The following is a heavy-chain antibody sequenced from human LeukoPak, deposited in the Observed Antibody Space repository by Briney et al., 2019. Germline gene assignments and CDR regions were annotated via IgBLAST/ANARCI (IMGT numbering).Heavy chain of an antibody. J-gene: IGHJ4*02. CDR1: GFTVSSNY. D-gene: IGHD4-17*01. CDR2: ISGSGGST. Sequence: GGSLRLSCAASGFTVSSNYMSWVRQAPGKGLEWVSAISGSGGSTYYADSVKGRFTISRDNSKNTLYLQMNSLRAEDTAVYYCAKATTVTTVFDYWGQGTLVTVSS. V-gene: IGHV3-23*01. CDR3: AKATTVTTVFDY.